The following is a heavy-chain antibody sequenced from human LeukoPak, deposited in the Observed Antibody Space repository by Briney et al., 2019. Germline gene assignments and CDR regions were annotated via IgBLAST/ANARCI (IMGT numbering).Heavy chain of an antibody. Sequence: GGSLRLSCTASGFTFSNAGMSWVRQAPGKGLEWVGRIKSKSDGGTTDYAATVNGRFTISRHDSKNTLYLQINSLKTEWTAVYYCTPDYDRSGYRGSYFDYWGQGTLVTVSS. D-gene: IGHD3-22*01. CDR3: TPDYDRSGYRGSYFDY. CDR1: GFTFSNAG. CDR2: IKSKSDGGTT. V-gene: IGHV3-15*01. J-gene: IGHJ4*02.